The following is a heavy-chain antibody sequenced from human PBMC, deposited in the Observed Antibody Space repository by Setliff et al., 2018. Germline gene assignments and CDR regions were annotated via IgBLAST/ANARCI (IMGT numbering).Heavy chain of an antibody. CDR1: GGSISTDPYF. CDR3: ARTGTYRYFDY. V-gene: IGHV4-31*11. Sequence: SETLSLTCAVSGGSISTDPYFWTWIRQHPVKGLEWIGYISYSGRTSYNPSLKSRLTISVDTSKNQFSLKLRYVTAEDTAVYYCARTGTYRYFDYWVQGILVTVSS. CDR2: ISYSGRT. D-gene: IGHD1-1*01. J-gene: IGHJ4*02.